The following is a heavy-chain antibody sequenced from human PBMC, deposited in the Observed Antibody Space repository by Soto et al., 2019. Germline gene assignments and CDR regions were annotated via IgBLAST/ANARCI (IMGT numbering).Heavy chain of an antibody. CDR1: GFTFSSYW. CDR2: IKQDGSEK. J-gene: IGHJ4*02. CDR3: ARDTNGAVAVAGRLFDY. Sequence: EVQLVESGGGLVQPGGSLRLSCAASGFTFSSYWMSWVRQAPGKGLEWVANIKQDGSEKYYVDSVKGRFTISRDNAKNSLYLQMNSLRAEDTAVYYCARDTNGAVAVAGRLFDYWGQGTLVTVSS. D-gene: IGHD6-19*01. V-gene: IGHV3-7*01.